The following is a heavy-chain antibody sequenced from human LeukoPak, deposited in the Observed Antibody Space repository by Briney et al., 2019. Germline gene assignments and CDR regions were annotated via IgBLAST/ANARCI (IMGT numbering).Heavy chain of an antibody. Sequence: SQTLSLTCAVSGGSISSGGYSWSWIRQPPGKGLEWIGYNYHSGSTYYNPSLKSRVTISVDRSKNQFSLKLSSVTAADTAVYYCARGWSAYYDYVWGSYLPSWFDPWGQGTLVTVSS. V-gene: IGHV4-30-2*01. CDR2: NYHSGST. CDR1: GGSISSGGYS. D-gene: IGHD3-16*02. CDR3: ARGWSAYYDYVWGSYLPSWFDP. J-gene: IGHJ5*02.